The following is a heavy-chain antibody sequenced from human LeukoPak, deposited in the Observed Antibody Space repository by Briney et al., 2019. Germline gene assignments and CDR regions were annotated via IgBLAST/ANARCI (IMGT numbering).Heavy chain of an antibody. CDR2: LNNDGSTS. CDR3: ARDRLLHCSGGSYCIGWFDP. J-gene: IGHJ5*02. D-gene: IGHD2-15*01. V-gene: IGHV3-74*01. Sequence: GGSLRLSCAASGFTFTNYWMHWVRQAPGKGLVWVSRLNNDGSTSSYADFVKGRSTISRDNAKNSVYLQMNSLRAEDTAVYYCARDRLLHCSGGSYCIGWFDPWGQGTLVTVSS. CDR1: GFTFTNYW.